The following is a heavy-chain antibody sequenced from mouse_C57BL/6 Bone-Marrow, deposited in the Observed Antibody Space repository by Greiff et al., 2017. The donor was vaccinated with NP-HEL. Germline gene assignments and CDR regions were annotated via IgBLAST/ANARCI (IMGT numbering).Heavy chain of an antibody. V-gene: IGHV1-82*01. D-gene: IGHD2-4*01. CDR1: GYAFSSSW. J-gene: IGHJ1*03. CDR2: IYPGDGDT. CDR3: APIYYDYDDWYFDV. Sequence: VHLVESGPELVKPGASVKISCKASGYAFSSSWMNWVKQRPGKGLEWIGRIYPGDGDTNYNGKFKGKATLTADKSSSTAYMQLSSLTSEDSAVYFCAPIYYDYDDWYFDVWGTGTTVTVSS.